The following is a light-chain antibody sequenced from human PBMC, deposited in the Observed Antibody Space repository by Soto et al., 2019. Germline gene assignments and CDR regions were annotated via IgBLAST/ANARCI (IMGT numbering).Light chain of an antibody. J-gene: IGKJ1*01. CDR1: QSVLYSSNNKNY. Sequence: DIVMTQSPDSLAVSLGERATINCKSSQSVLYSSNNKNYLAWYQHKPGQSPGLLIYSTSTRATDIPARFSGSGSGTDFTLTISRLEPEDFAVYYCQQYGSSRTWTFGQGTKVDI. V-gene: IGKV4-1*01. CDR2: STS. CDR3: QQYGSSRTWT.